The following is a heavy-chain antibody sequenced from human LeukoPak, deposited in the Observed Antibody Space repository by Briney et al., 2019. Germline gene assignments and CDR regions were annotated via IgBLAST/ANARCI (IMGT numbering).Heavy chain of an antibody. CDR3: ASGSRWRKYYFDY. V-gene: IGHV5-10-1*01. CDR2: IDPSDSYT. CDR1: GYSFTTYW. J-gene: IGHJ4*02. Sequence: GESLKISCRGSGYSFTTYWINWVRQMPGKGLEWMGTIDPSDSYTLYSPSFQGHVTISVDKSISTAYLQWSSLKASDTAIYYCASGSRWRKYYFDYWGQGTLVTVSS. D-gene: IGHD6-19*01.